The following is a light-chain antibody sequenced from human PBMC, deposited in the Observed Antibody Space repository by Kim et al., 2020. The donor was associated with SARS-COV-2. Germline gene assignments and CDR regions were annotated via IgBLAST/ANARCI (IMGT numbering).Light chain of an antibody. CDR1: KLGDRY. CDR3: QAWDTSTAV. V-gene: IGLV3-1*01. J-gene: IGLJ2*01. Sequence: SYELTQPPSVSVSPGQTASITCSGDKLGDRYTCWYQQKPGQSPLLVIHQDTKRPSGIPERFSASNSGNTATLTISGTQAIDEADYYCQAWDTSTAVFGGGTQLTVL. CDR2: QDT.